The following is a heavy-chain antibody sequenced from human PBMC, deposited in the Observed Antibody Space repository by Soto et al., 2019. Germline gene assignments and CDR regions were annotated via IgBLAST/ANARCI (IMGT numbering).Heavy chain of an antibody. D-gene: IGHD3-3*01. V-gene: IGHV1-3*01. J-gene: IGHJ4*02. Sequence: ASVKVSCKASGYTFTSYAMHWVRQAPGQRLEWMGWINAGNGNTKYSQKFQGRVTITRDTSASTAYMELSSLRSEDTAVYYCARDRATIFGVVRFDYWGQGTLVTVSS. CDR2: INAGNGNT. CDR3: ARDRATIFGVVRFDY. CDR1: GYTFTSYA.